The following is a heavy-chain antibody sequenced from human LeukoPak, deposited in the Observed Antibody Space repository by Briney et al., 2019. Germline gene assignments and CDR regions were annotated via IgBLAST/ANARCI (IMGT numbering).Heavy chain of an antibody. CDR1: GGSFSGYY. V-gene: IGHV4-34*01. Sequence: KPSETLSLTCAVYGGSFSGYYWSWIRQPPGKGLEWLWEINHSGSTNYNPSLKSRVTISVDTSKNQFSLKLRSVTAADTAVYYCARDHYDFLPYGMDVWGQGTTVTVSS. CDR3: ARDHYDFLPYGMDV. CDR2: INHSGST. D-gene: IGHD3-3*01. J-gene: IGHJ6*02.